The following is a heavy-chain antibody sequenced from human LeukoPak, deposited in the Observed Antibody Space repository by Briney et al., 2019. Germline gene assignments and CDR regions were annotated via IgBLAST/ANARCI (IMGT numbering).Heavy chain of an antibody. CDR1: GFTFSSYA. CDR3: ARVRFGYIFGPIDY. J-gene: IGHJ4*02. Sequence: GGSLRLSCAASGFTFSSYAMHWVRQAPGKGLEWVAVISYDGTNKYYADSVKGRFTISRDNSKTTLSLQVNSLRPEDTAVYYCARVRFGYIFGPIDYWGQGTLVTVSS. V-gene: IGHV3-30-3*01. CDR2: ISYDGTNK. D-gene: IGHD5-18*01.